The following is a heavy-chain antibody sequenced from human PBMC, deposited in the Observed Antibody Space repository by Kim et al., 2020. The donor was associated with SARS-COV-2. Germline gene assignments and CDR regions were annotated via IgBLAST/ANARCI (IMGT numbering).Heavy chain of an antibody. Sequence: GGSLRLSCIFSGSTFNRHLMHWVRQAPGKGLEFVSVISSDGGTTDYATSVKGRFTISRDNSRNTLYLQMGSLRTEDTAVYYCAREHGVCADCRGYSALDVWGRGTTVTVS. CDR1: GSTFNRHL. J-gene: IGHJ6*02. D-gene: IGHD2-8*01. CDR3: AREHGVCADCRGYSALDV. V-gene: IGHV3-64*01. CDR2: ISSDGGTT.